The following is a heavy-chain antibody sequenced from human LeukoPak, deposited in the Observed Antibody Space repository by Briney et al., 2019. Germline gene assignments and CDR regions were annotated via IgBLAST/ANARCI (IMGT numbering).Heavy chain of an antibody. Sequence: SETLSLTCTVSVGSISSYYSSWIRQPARKGLDWSGRSYTSGSTNYNPSLMSRGTMSVDTSKDPFSLKLSSVPAADKAVYYCARGSKRYYGSGSYYTQANRSTFDNWFDPWGQGTLVTVSS. D-gene: IGHD3-10*01. CDR2: SYTSGST. CDR1: VGSISSYY. CDR3: ARGSKRYYGSGSYYTQANRSTFDNWFDP. V-gene: IGHV4-4*07. J-gene: IGHJ5*02.